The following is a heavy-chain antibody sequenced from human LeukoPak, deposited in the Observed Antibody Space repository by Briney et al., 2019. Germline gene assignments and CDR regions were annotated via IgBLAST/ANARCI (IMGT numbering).Heavy chain of an antibody. J-gene: IGHJ5*02. D-gene: IGHD6-13*01. CDR1: GYTFTSYF. V-gene: IGHV1-46*01. Sequence: ASVKVSCKASGYTFTSYFMHWVRQAPGQGLEWMGIINASGGSTTYAQKFQGRVTMTRDTSTSTVYMELSSLRSEDTAVYYCAGDLIAAAGTTWFDPWGQGTLVTVSS. CDR3: AGDLIAAAGTTWFDP. CDR2: INASGGST.